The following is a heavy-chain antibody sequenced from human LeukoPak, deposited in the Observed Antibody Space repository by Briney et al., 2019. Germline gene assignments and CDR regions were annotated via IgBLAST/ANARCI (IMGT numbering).Heavy chain of an antibody. CDR1: GFTFSSYA. V-gene: IGHV3-23*01. CDR2: ISSSGGST. J-gene: IGHJ4*02. Sequence: GGSLRLSCAASGFTFSSYAMSWVRQAPGKGLEWVSAISSSGGSTYYADSVKGRFTISRDNSKNTLYLQMNSLRAEDTAVYYCAKSEYLTVLLWFGESWGQGTLVTVSS. CDR3: AKSEYLTVLLWFGES. D-gene: IGHD3-10*01.